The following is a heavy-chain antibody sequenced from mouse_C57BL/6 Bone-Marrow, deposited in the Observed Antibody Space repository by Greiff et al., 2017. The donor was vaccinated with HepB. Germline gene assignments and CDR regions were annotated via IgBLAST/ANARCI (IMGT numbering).Heavy chain of an antibody. Sequence: EVKLVESGGGLVQPGGSMKLSCVASGFTFSNYWMNWVRQSPEKGLEWVAQIRLKSDNYATHYAESVKGRFTISRDDSKSSVYLQMNNLRAEDTGIYYCAGADYSWFAYWGQGTLVTVSA. V-gene: IGHV6-3*01. CDR3: AGADYSWFAY. CDR2: IRLKSDNYAT. CDR1: GFTFSNYW. D-gene: IGHD2-4*01. J-gene: IGHJ3*01.